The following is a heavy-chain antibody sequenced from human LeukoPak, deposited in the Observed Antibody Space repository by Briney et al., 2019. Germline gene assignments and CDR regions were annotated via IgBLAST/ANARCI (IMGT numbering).Heavy chain of an antibody. CDR3: ARDYSTSYYYYYYMDV. J-gene: IGHJ6*03. D-gene: IGHD4-11*01. V-gene: IGHV1-8*01. Sequence: ASVKLSFKASGYTFTRYDKDWVRQATGQGHEWKGWMNPNSGNTGYAQKIQGRVTMTRNTSISTAYMELSSLRSEDTAVDYCARDYSTSYYYYYYMDVWGKGTTVTVSS. CDR1: GYTFTRYD. CDR2: MNPNSGNT.